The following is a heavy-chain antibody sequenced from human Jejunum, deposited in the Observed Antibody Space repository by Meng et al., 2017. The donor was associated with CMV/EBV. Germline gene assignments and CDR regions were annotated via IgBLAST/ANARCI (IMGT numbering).Heavy chain of an antibody. J-gene: IGHJ4*02. CDR2: LIAVFDKT. D-gene: IGHD1-14*01. CDR1: GDSFSTQT. CDR3: ARGRRNEPLFDY. V-gene: IGHV1-69*13. Sequence: VQLVESGAEAKKPGSSVKVACKTSGDSFSTQTFSWVRQAPGQGLEWMGGLIAVFDKTKAAPRFQDRVTFTADESTSTAYMELSSLTFDDTAVYFCARGRRNEPLFDYWGQGTLVTVSS.